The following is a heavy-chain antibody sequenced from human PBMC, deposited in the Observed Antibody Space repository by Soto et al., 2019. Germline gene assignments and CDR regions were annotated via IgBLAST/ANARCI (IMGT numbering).Heavy chain of an antibody. CDR1: GGSISSGGYY. D-gene: IGHD5-18*01. CDR3: AGGEGDQYDGHGYLGRH. V-gene: IGHV4-31*03. Sequence: SETLSLTCTVSGGSISSGGYYWIWLRQHPGKGLEWIGYIYYSGSTYYNPSLKSRVTLSVDTSKNQFSLYLQMNCLRAEETAVYYCAGGEGDQYDGHGYLGRHGGKGTLVTVS. J-gene: IGHJ4*02. CDR2: IYYSGST.